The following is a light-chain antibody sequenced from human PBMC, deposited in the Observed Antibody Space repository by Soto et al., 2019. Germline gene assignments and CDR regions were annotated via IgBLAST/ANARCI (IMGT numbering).Light chain of an antibody. CDR2: DAS. V-gene: IGKV3D-20*01. CDR3: KKFGPPPPT. J-gene: IGKJ4*01. CDR1: QTVASNN. Sequence: EIVLTQSPALLSVSPGQRATLSCGASQTVASNNLAWYQLKPGLAPRLLIFDASYRATGIPDRFSGSVSGTFFPLPISRREPEDSAFYYCKKFGPPPPTFGGGTQGEIK.